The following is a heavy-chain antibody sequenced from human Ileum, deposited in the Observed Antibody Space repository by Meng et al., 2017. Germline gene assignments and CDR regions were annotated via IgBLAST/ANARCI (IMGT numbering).Heavy chain of an antibody. D-gene: IGHD6-19*01. CDR1: GYTFTTFG. CDR2: IDPGNGNR. V-gene: IGHV1-18*01. CDR3: ARDRQWVFDY. Sequence: QVHRVQTGNWVKKPGASVKVSCKPSGYTFTTFGISWVRQAPGQGLEWMGWIDPGNGNRTFAQKFQDRITLTTDTTTTTAYMELRSLRSDDPAIFYCARDRQWVFDYWGQGTLVTVSS. J-gene: IGHJ4*02.